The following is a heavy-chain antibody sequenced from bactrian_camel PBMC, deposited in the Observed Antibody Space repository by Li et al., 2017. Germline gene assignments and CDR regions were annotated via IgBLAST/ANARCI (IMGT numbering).Heavy chain of an antibody. V-gene: IGHV3S6*01. Sequence: VQLVESGGASVQAGGSLKLSCQASSDTYSRFCMTWFRQAPGKGLEWVAQIAYDGWVTRYHDSAKGRFSISKDNAGSTLYLQMNDLRPDDTAMYFCAARPINTRDCVAGGTVEFGYWGQGTQVTVS. CDR2: IAYDGWVT. D-gene: IGHD1*01. CDR1: SDTYSRFC. CDR3: AARPINTRDCVAGGTVEFGY. J-gene: IGHJ6*01.